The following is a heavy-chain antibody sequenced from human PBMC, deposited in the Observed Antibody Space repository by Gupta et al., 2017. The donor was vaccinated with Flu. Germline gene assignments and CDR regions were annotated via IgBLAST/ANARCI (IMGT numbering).Heavy chain of an antibody. CDR3: ARRVVPAAMRLNYYGMDV. Sequence: PGKGLEWIGSIYYSGSTYYNPSLKSRVTISVDTSKNQFSLKLSSVTAADTAVYYCARRVVPAAMRLNYYGMDVWGQGTTVTVSS. D-gene: IGHD2-2*01. CDR2: IYYSGST. V-gene: IGHV4-39*01. J-gene: IGHJ6*02.